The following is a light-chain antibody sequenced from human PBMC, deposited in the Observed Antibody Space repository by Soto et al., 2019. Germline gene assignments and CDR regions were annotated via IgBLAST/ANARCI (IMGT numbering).Light chain of an antibody. CDR2: ATS. Sequence: EIPLTQSPSSLAASVGDRLTLTCRASRNVSIYLNWYQHKPGKGPTLLIHATSNLQIGVPSRFSGSGSGTEFTPAISSPYPDDLGSYYCQQSSKLPSFGQGTRLVTK. CDR3: QQSSKLPS. V-gene: IGKV1-39*01. CDR1: RNVSIY. J-gene: IGKJ5*01.